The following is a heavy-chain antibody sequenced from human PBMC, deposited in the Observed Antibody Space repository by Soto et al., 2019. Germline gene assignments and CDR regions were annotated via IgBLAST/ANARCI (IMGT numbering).Heavy chain of an antibody. CDR2: ISYDGSNK. J-gene: IGHJ4*02. D-gene: IGHD6-13*01. V-gene: IGHV3-30*18. Sequence: QVQLVESGGGVVQPGRSLRLSCAASGFTFSSYGMHWVRQAPGKGLEWVAVISYDGSNKNYADSVKGRFTISRDNSKNTRYLHMNSRRAEDAAVYCCAKDSSTSYFRYFFDYWGQGALVTVSS. CDR3: AKDSSTSYFRYFFDY. CDR1: GFTFSSYG.